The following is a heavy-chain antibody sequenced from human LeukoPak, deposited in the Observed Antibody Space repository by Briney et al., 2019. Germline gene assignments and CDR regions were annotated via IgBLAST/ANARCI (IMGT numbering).Heavy chain of an antibody. D-gene: IGHD4-17*01. V-gene: IGHV3-7*01. CDR2: IKQDGSEK. CDR3: VLSGDGDAFDI. J-gene: IGHJ3*02. CDR1: GFTFSSYW. Sequence: PGGSLRLSCAASGFTFSSYWMSWVRQAPGKGLEWVANIKQDGSEKYYVDSVKGRFTISRDNAKNSLYLQMNSLRAEDTAVYYCVLSGDGDAFDIWGQGTMVTVSS.